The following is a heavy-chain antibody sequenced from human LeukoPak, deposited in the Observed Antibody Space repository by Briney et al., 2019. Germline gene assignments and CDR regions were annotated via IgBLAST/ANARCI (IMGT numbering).Heavy chain of an antibody. Sequence: ASVKVSCKASGYTFTSYSMHWVRQAPGQRLEWMGWINAGNGNTKFSQKFQGRVTITRDTSASTAYMELSSLGSEDTAVYYCARGGTSTPPAVDYWGQGSLVTVSS. CDR2: INAGNGNT. CDR1: GYTFTSYS. V-gene: IGHV1-3*01. D-gene: IGHD1-1*01. CDR3: ARGGTSTPPAVDY. J-gene: IGHJ4*02.